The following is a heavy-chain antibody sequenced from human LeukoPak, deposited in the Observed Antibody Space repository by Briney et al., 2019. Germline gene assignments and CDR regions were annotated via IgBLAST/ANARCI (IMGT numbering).Heavy chain of an antibody. D-gene: IGHD6-6*01. CDR2: IKQDGSEK. J-gene: IGHJ4*02. CDR3: ARDGHCSSSPFDY. Sequence: SGGSLRLSCAASGFTFSSYWMGWVRQAPGKGLEWVANIKQDGSEKYYVDSVKGRFTISRDNAKNSLYLQMNSLRAEDTAVNYCARDGHCSSSPFDYWGQGTLVTVSS. V-gene: IGHV3-7*01. CDR1: GFTFSSYW.